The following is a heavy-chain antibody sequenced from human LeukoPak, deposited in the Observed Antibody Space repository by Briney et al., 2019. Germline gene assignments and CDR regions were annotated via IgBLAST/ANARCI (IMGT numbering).Heavy chain of an antibody. CDR1: GFTFSSYA. J-gene: IGHJ4*02. CDR3: ARDIDSGYDWGVDY. CDR2: ISGSGGST. Sequence: QAGGSLRLSCAASGFTFSSYAMSWVRQAPGKGLEWVSAISGSGGSTYYADSVKGRFTISRDNSKNTLYLQMNSLRAEDTAVYYCARDIDSGYDWGVDYWGQGTLVTVSS. V-gene: IGHV3-23*01. D-gene: IGHD5-12*01.